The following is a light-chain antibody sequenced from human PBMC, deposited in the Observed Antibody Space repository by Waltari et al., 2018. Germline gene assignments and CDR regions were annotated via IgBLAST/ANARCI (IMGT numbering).Light chain of an antibody. Sequence: QSVLPQPPSASGTPGQWVTISCYGSSSNIGPNSVNWYQQHPGTAPKLLIYSIDQRPSGVPGRFSASKSGTSASLAISGLRSEDEADYYCAAWDVNSLSGLFGGGTKVTVL. CDR2: SID. V-gene: IGLV1-47*01. CDR1: SSNIGPNS. CDR3: AAWDVNSLSGL. J-gene: IGLJ3*02.